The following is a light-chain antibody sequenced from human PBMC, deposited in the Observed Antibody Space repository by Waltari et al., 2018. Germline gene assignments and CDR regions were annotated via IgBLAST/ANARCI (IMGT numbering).Light chain of an antibody. CDR1: QGIRSW. CDR3: QHANSFPFT. J-gene: IGKJ3*01. CDR2: GAS. V-gene: IGKV1D-12*01. Sequence: DIQMTQSPSSVSASVGDRVTITCRASQGIRSWLAWYQQKPGKAPKLLIYGASSLQSGVPSRFSGSGSVTDFTLTISSLQPEDFATYFCQHANSFPFTFGPGTKVDIK.